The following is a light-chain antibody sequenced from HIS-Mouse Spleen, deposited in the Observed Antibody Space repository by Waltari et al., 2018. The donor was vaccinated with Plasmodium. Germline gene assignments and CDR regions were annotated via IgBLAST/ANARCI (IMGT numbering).Light chain of an antibody. V-gene: IGLV2-14*03. CDR1: SSDAGGYNH. CDR3: SSYTSSSTHWV. Sequence: QSALTPPASVSGSPGPSITISCTGTSSDAGGYNHVSLYQQHPGKAPKLMIYDVSNRPSGVSNRFSGSKSGNTASLTISGLQAEDEADYYCSSYTSSSTHWVFGGGTKLTVL. CDR2: DVS. J-gene: IGLJ3*02.